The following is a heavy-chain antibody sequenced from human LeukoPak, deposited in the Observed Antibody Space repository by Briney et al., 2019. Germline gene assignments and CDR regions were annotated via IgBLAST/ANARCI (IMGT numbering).Heavy chain of an antibody. Sequence: ASVKVSCKASGYTFTRYDINWVRQATGQGLEWMGWMNPNSGNTGYAQKFQGRVTITRNTSISTAYRELSSLRSEDTAVYYCARGLTNHNYYYYMDVCGKGTTVTVSS. D-gene: IGHD2-8*01. V-gene: IGHV1-8*03. CDR1: GYTFTRYD. J-gene: IGHJ6*03. CDR2: MNPNSGNT. CDR3: ARGLTNHNYYYYMDV.